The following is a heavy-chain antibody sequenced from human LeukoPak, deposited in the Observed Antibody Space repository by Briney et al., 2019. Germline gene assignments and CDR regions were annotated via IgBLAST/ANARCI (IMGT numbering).Heavy chain of an antibody. CDR2: INFGDSDT. CDR1: GYSFTSYW. V-gene: IGHV5-51*01. CDR3: ARLATYCGGDCHHLDY. J-gene: IGHJ4*02. Sequence: GEPLKISCKGSGYSFTSYWIGWVRQMPGKGLEWMGIINFGDSDTRYSRSFQGHVTISADKSISTAYLQWSSLKASDTAMYYCARLATYCGGDCHHLDYWGQGTLVTVSS. D-gene: IGHD2-21*02.